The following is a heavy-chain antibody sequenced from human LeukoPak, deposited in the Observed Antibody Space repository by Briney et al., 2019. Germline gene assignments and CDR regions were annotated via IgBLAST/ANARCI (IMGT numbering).Heavy chain of an antibody. Sequence: ASVKVSCKASGYTFTGYYMHWVRQAPGQGLEWMGWISAYNGNTNYAQKLQGRVTMTTDTSTSTAYMELRSLRSDDTAVYYCARANKAFCDWFDPWGQGTLVTVSS. CDR1: GYTFTGYY. V-gene: IGHV1-18*04. J-gene: IGHJ5*02. D-gene: IGHD2/OR15-2a*01. CDR2: ISAYNGNT. CDR3: ARANKAFCDWFDP.